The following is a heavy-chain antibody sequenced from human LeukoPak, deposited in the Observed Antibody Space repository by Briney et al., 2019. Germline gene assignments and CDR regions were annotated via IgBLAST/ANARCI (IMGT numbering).Heavy chain of an antibody. Sequence: GGSLRLSCAASGFTFSSYEMNWVRQAPGKGLEWVSYISSSGSTIYYADSVKGRFTISRDNAKNSLYLQMNSLRAEDTAVYYCARDHSESSGYSYYYYYYGMDVWGQGTTVAVSS. V-gene: IGHV3-48*03. CDR3: ARDHSESSGYSYYYYYYGMDV. CDR1: GFTFSSYE. J-gene: IGHJ6*02. CDR2: ISSSGSTI. D-gene: IGHD3-22*01.